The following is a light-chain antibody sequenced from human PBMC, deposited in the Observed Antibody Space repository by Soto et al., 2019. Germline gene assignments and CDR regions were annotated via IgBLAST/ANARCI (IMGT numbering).Light chain of an antibody. CDR3: SSYAGGSNVL. Sequence: QSALTQPPSASGSPGQSVTISCTGTSSDVGGYNSVSWYQQHPGKAPKLMIYEVTKRPSGVPDRFSGSKSGSTASLTVSGLQVEDEADYYCSSYAGGSNVLFGGGTKVTVL. CDR2: EVT. CDR1: SSDVGGYNS. J-gene: IGLJ2*01. V-gene: IGLV2-8*01.